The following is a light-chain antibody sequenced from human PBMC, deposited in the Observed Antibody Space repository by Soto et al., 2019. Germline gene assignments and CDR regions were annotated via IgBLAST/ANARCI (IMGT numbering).Light chain of an antibody. CDR3: QQRSKWRT. V-gene: IGKV3-11*01. CDR1: QSVDNY. CDR2: ESS. J-gene: IGKJ1*01. Sequence: EIVLTQSPATLSLSPGERATLSCRASQSVDNYLDWYQQKPGQAPRLLIYESSNRATGIPARFSGSGSGTDFSLTISSLEPEDFAVYYCQQRSKWRTFGQGSKVAIK.